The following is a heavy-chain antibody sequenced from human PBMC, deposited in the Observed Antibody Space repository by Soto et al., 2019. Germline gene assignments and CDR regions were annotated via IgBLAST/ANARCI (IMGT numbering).Heavy chain of an antibody. J-gene: IGHJ4*02. V-gene: IGHV4-4*07. CDR3: AGEAGDDYGDFEDN. Sequence: SETLSLTCTVSGGSIISYYWSWLRQPAGKGLEWIGRIYSTGTTTYNPALKSRVTMSVDRSKNQFSLKLTSVTAADTAVYYCAGEAGDDYGDFEDNWGQGTQVTVSS. CDR1: GGSIISYY. D-gene: IGHD4-17*01. CDR2: IYSTGTT.